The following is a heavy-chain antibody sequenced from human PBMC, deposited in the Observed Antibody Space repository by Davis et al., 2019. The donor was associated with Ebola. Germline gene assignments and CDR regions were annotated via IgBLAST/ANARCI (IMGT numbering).Heavy chain of an antibody. CDR1: GYTFTDYY. J-gene: IGHJ4*02. CDR3: ARGPAYCGSDCPCPY. Sequence: ASVKVSCKASGYTFTDYYIHWVRQAPGQGLDWLGWIIPNTGGTIYAQKFQGRVTISVDTSSNQFSLKLSSVTAADTAVYYCARGPAYCGSDCPCPYWGQGTLVTVSS. D-gene: IGHD2-21*01. V-gene: IGHV1-2*02. CDR2: IIPNTGGT.